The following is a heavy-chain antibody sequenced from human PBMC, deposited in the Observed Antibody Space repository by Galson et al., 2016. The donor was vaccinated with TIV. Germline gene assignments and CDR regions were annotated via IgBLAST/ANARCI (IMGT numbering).Heavy chain of an antibody. Sequence: ETLSLTCAVSGASISADYWSWIRQPPGGRLEWIAYVYNGDITNYNPSLKSRLIMSADTSKNHFSLRLTSVTAADTAVYYCARHWDTWGQGTLVTVSS. CDR2: VYNGDIT. J-gene: IGHJ5*02. CDR1: GASISADY. CDR3: ARHWDT. V-gene: IGHV4-59*08.